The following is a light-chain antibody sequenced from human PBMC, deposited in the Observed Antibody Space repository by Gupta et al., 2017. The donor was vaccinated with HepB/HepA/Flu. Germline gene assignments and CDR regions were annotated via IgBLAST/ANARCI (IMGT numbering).Light chain of an antibody. CDR2: WAS. J-gene: IGKJ4*01. V-gene: IGKV4-1*01. CDR3: QQYYSTLT. CDR1: QSVLYSSNNKNY. Sequence: DIVMTQSPASLAVSLGERATINCKSSQSVLYSSNNKNYLAWYQQKPGQPPKLLIYWASTRESGVPDRFSGSWSGTDFTLTISSLQAEDVAVYYCQQYYSTLTFGGGTKVEIK.